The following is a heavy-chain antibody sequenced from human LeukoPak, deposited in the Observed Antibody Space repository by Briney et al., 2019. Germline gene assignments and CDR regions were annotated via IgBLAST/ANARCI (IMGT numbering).Heavy chain of an antibody. CDR3: AREGDVLRPYCSSTSCYLRYYYYYMDV. V-gene: IGHV1-18*01. CDR1: GYTFTSYG. CDR2: ISAYNGNT. J-gene: IGHJ6*03. Sequence: ASVKVSCKASGYTFTSYGISWVRQAPGQGLEWMGWISAYNGNTNYAQKLQGRVTMTTDTSTSTAYMELRSLRSDDTAVYYCAREGDVLRPYCSSTSCYLRYYYYYMDVWGKGTTVTISS. D-gene: IGHD2-2*01.